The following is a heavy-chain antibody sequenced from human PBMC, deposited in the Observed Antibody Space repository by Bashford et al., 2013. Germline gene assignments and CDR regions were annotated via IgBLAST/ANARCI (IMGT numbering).Heavy chain of an antibody. CDR2: IIPIFGTA. D-gene: IGHD6-13*01. V-gene: IGHV1-69*13. J-gene: IGHJ5*02. CDR1: GGTFSSYA. Sequence: SVKVSCKASGGTFSSYAISWVRQAPGQGLEWMGRIIPIFGTANYAQKFQGRVTITADESTSTAYMELSSLRSDDTAVYYCALIAAGEGSWFDPWGQGTLVTVSS. CDR3: ALIAAGEGSWFDP.